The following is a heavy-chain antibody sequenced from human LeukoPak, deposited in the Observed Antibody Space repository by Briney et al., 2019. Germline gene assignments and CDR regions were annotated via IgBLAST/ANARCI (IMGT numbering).Heavy chain of an antibody. J-gene: IGHJ3*02. CDR1: GFTFSSYW. CDR2: INSDGSST. D-gene: IGHD3-10*01. Sequence: GGSLRLSCAPSGFTFSSYWMHCVRHVPGKGLVCVSRINSDGSSTSYADSVKGRFTISRDNAKNTLYVQMNILRAEDMAVYYCSTGSGHAFDIWGRGTMVTVS. CDR3: STGSGHAFDI. V-gene: IGHV3-74*01.